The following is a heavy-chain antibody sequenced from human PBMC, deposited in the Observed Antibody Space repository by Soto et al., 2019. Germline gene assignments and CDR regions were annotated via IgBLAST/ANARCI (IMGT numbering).Heavy chain of an antibody. CDR2: INPSGGST. Sequence: ASVKVSCKASGYTFTSYYMHWVRQAPGQGLEWMGIINPSGGSTSYAQKLQGRVTMTTDTSTSTGYMELSSLRSEDTAVYFCAREGITIYGVLPNPYYMDVWGKATTVTVSS. D-gene: IGHD3-3*01. J-gene: IGHJ6*03. CDR3: AREGITIYGVLPNPYYMDV. V-gene: IGHV1-46*01. CDR1: GYTFTSYY.